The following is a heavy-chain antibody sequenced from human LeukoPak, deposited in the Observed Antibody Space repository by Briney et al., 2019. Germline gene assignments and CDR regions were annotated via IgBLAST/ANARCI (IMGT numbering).Heavy chain of an antibody. CDR3: ARNLGVAARSD. V-gene: IGHV1-8*01. CDR1: GYTFTSYD. D-gene: IGHD6-6*01. CDR2: MNPNSGNT. J-gene: IGHJ4*02. Sequence: ASVKVSCKASGYTFTSYDINWVRQATGQGLEWMGWMNPNSGNTGYAQKSQGRGTMTSKTSISTAYLELSSLRSEDTAVYFCARNLGVAARSDWGQGTPVTVSS.